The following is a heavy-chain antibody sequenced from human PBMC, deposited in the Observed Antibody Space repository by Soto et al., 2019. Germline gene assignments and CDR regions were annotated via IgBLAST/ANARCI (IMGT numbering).Heavy chain of an antibody. CDR1: GGTFSSYA. Sequence: VKVSCKASGGTFSSYAISWVRQAPGQGLEWMGGIIPIFGTANYAQKFQGRVTITADESTSTAYMELSSLRSEDTAVYYCARGMVVIIYDAFDIWGQGTMVTVS. J-gene: IGHJ3*02. CDR2: IIPIFGTA. D-gene: IGHD3-22*01. V-gene: IGHV1-69*13. CDR3: ARGMVVIIYDAFDI.